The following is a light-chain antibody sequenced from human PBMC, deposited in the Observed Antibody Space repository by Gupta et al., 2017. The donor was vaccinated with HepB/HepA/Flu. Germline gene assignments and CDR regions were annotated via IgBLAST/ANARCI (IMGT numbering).Light chain of an antibody. CDR1: SSNIGSNH. CDR3: AAWDDSPSGRWV. CDR2: RNN. J-gene: IGLJ3*02. V-gene: IGLV1-47*01. Sequence: QSVLTQPPSASGTPGQRVTSSCSGSSSNIGSNHVYWYQQLPGTAPKLLINRNNQRPAGVPDRYSGSKSGTSASLAISGLRSDDEADYYCAAWDDSPSGRWVFGGGTKLTVL.